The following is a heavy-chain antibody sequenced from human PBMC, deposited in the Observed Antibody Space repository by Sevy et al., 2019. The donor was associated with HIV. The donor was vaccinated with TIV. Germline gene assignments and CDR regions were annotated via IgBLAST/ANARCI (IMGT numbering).Heavy chain of an antibody. CDR1: GYSVSDLS. CDR2: YDPEDGET. Sequence: ASVKVSCKVSGYSVSDLSIHWVRQAPGKGLEWMGGYDPEDGETIYAQKFQGRVTMTEDTSTDTAYMELSSLRSEDTAVYCCATSPDYYDSSRDAFDIWGQGTMVTVSS. D-gene: IGHD3-22*01. J-gene: IGHJ3*02. V-gene: IGHV1-24*01. CDR3: ATSPDYYDSSRDAFDI.